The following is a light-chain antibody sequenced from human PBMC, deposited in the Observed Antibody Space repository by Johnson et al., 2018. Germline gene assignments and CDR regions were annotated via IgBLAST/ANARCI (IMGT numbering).Light chain of an antibody. J-gene: IGLJ1*01. CDR3: GTWYSSLSAGNV. Sequence: QSVLTQPPSVSAAPGQKVTISCSGSSSNIGNNYVSWYQQLPGTAPKLLIYENNKRPSGIPDRFSGSKSGTSATLGITGLQTWDEADYYCGTWYSSLSAGNVFGTGTKVTVL. CDR1: SSNIGNNY. CDR2: ENN. V-gene: IGLV1-51*02.